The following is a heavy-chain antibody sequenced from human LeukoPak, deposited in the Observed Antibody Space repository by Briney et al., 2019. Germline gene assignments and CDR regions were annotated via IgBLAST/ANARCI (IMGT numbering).Heavy chain of an antibody. CDR2: IWYDGSNK. CDR1: GFTFSSYG. CDR3: ARGQIALQHRYCSSTSCYWGIFDP. Sequence: GGSLRLSCAASGFTFSSYGMHWVRQAPGKGLEWVAVIWYDGSNKYYADSVKGRFTISRDNSKNTLYLQMNSLKASDTAMYYCARGQIALQHRYCSSTSCYWGIFDPWGQGTLVTVSS. D-gene: IGHD2-2*01. V-gene: IGHV3-33*01. J-gene: IGHJ5*02.